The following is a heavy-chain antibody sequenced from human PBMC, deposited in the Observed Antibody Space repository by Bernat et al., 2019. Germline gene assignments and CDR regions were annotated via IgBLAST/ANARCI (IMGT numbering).Heavy chain of an antibody. CDR1: GFAVSSNY. CDR3: ARVGYSSGWYWYFAL. V-gene: IGHV3-53*01. Sequence: VQLVESGGGVVQPGGSLRLSCAASGFAVSSNYMSWVRQAPGKGLEWVSVIYSGSNTYYADSVKGRFTISRDNSKNTLYLQMNSLRAEDTAVYYCARVGYSSGWYWYFALWGRGTLVTVSS. D-gene: IGHD6-19*01. J-gene: IGHJ2*01. CDR2: IYSGSNT.